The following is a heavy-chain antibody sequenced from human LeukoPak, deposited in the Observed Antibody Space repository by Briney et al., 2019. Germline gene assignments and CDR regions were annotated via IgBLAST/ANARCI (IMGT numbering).Heavy chain of an antibody. D-gene: IGHD2-2*01. CDR3: MRGTSEAFDV. J-gene: IGHJ3*01. CDR1: AYSFTGHY. V-gene: IGHV1-2*02. Sequence: ASVKVSCKASAYSFTGHYMHWVRQAPGQGLEWVAWIDPKSGGANSAQKFQGRITMTRDTSISTAYMDLSRLRSDDTAVYYCMRGTSEAFDVWGQGTMVTVSS. CDR2: IDPKSGGA.